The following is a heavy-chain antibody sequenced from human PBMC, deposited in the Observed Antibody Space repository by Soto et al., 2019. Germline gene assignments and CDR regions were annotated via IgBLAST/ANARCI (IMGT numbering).Heavy chain of an antibody. Sequence: EVQLLESGGGLVQPGGSLRLSCAASGFTFSSYAMSWVRQAPGKGLEWVSAISGSGGSTYYADSVKGRFTISRDNSKNTLYLQMNSLRAEDTAVYYCAKDPALVPAARGKYDYGMDVWGQGTTVTVSS. D-gene: IGHD2-2*01. CDR2: ISGSGGST. J-gene: IGHJ6*02. V-gene: IGHV3-23*01. CDR1: GFTFSSYA. CDR3: AKDPALVPAARGKYDYGMDV.